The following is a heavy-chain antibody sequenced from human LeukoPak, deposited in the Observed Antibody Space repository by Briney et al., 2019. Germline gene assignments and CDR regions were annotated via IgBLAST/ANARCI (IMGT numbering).Heavy chain of an antibody. V-gene: IGHV3-7*01. D-gene: IGHD2-21*01. Sequence: GGSLRLSCAASGFTFSSYWMSWFRKAPGKGLEWVANIKQDGSEKYYVDSVKGRFTISRDNAKNSLYLQMNSLRAEDTAVYYCARDLEGHICYFDYWGQGTLVTVSS. J-gene: IGHJ4*02. CDR3: ARDLEGHICYFDY. CDR2: IKQDGSEK. CDR1: GFTFSSYW.